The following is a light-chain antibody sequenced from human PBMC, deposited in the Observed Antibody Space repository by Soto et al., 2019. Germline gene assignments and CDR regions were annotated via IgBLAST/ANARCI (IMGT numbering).Light chain of an antibody. Sequence: DIQMNQFPSSLSASVGDRVTITCRASQGISTYLLWYQQKPGTVPKLLIFAASTLQSGVPSRFSGSGSGTEFTLTISSLQPEDVAVYYCQNYNGGPLTFGQGTKVEIK. V-gene: IGKV1-27*01. CDR3: QNYNGGPLT. J-gene: IGKJ1*01. CDR2: AAS. CDR1: QGISTY.